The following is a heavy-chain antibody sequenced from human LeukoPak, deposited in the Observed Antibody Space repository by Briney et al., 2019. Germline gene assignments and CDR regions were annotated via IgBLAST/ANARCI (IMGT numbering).Heavy chain of an antibody. V-gene: IGHV3-30*18. Sequence: PGGSLRLSCAASGFTFSSYGMHWVRQAPGKGLEWVAVISYDGSNKYYADSVKGRFTISRDNSKNTLYLQMNSLRAEDTAVYYCAKDSDSVVTPEGYFDYWGQGTLVTVSS. J-gene: IGHJ4*02. CDR3: AKDSDSVVTPEGYFDY. CDR2: ISYDGSNK. CDR1: GFTFSSYG. D-gene: IGHD4-23*01.